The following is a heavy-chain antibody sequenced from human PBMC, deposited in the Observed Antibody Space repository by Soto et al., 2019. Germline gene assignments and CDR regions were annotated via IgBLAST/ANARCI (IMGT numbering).Heavy chain of an antibody. CDR3: ARDSTVTTLDY. CDR1: GYTFTAYA. Sequence: QVQLVQSGAEVKKPGASVKVSCKASGYTFTAYAISWVRQAPRQGLEWMGWISAYNGDTNYAQMLQGRVTMTTDTSTSTAYMELRSLRSDDTAVYYCARDSTVTTLDYWGQGTLVTVSS. D-gene: IGHD4-17*01. V-gene: IGHV1-18*01. CDR2: ISAYNGDT. J-gene: IGHJ4*02.